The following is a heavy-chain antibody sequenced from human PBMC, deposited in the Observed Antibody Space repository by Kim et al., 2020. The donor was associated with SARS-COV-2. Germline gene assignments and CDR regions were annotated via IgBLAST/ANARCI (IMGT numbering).Heavy chain of an antibody. CDR1: GYTFTDYT. V-gene: IGHV1-3*01. CDR3: VRGLQGFDY. CDR2: IYAGNAGT. J-gene: IGHJ4*02. D-gene: IGHD4-4*01. Sequence: ASVKVSCKASGYTFTDYTINWVHQAPGQTLEWMGWIYAGNAGTRYSQRFQGRVTITTDTSASTTYMGLSSLRSEDTAVYYCVRGLQGFDYWGQGALVIVSS.